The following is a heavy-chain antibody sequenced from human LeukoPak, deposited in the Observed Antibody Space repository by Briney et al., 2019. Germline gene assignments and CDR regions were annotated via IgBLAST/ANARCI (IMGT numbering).Heavy chain of an antibody. V-gene: IGHV1-69*13. Sequence: SVKVSCKASGGTFTSYYMHWVRQAPGQGLEWMGGIIPIFGTANYAQKFQGRVTITADESTSTAYMELSSLRSEDTAVYYYARGPGTRNNWFDPWGQGTLVTVSS. CDR2: IIPIFGTA. CDR1: GGTFTSYY. CDR3: ARGPGTRNNWFDP. J-gene: IGHJ5*02.